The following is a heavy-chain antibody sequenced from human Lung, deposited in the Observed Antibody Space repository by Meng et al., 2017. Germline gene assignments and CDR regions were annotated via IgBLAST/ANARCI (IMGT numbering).Heavy chain of an antibody. D-gene: IGHD3-22*01. J-gene: IGHJ5*02. CDR3: ARYVFDSSSLYSNWFDP. CDR1: GGSISSGTYY. Sequence: QAQLQESGPGLEKPSQTLSLTCNVSGGSISSGTYYWGWIRQLPGKGLEWIAYIHYSGSTYYSPSLKSRVTISVDTSKNQLSLKLSSMTAADTAVYYCARYVFDSSSLYSNWFDPWGQGTLVTVSS. CDR2: IHYSGST. V-gene: IGHV4-31*03.